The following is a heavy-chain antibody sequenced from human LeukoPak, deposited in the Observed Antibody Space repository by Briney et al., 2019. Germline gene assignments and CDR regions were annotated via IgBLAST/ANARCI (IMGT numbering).Heavy chain of an antibody. Sequence: GGSLRLSCAASGFTFSNYAMSWVRQAPGKGLEWVSVIYSGGSTYYADSVKGRFTISRDNSKNTLYLQMNSLRAEDTAVYYCARGQDTAMVNFDYWGQGTLVTVSS. D-gene: IGHD5-18*01. V-gene: IGHV3-53*01. J-gene: IGHJ4*02. CDR3: ARGQDTAMVNFDY. CDR2: IYSGGST. CDR1: GFTFSNYA.